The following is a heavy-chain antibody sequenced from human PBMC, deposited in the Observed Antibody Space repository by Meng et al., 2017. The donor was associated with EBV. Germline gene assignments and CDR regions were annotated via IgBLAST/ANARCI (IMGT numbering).Heavy chain of an antibody. CDR2: IIPILGIA. D-gene: IGHD5-24*01. V-gene: IGHV1-69*10. J-gene: IGHJ4*02. CDR3: ARERPGGMATTPYFDY. CDR1: GGTFSSYA. Sequence: QSGAEVKKPGAPVKVSCKASGGTFSSYAISWVRQAPGQGLEWMGGIIPILGIANYAQKFQGRVTITADKSTSTAYMELSSLRSEDTAVYYCARERPGGMATTPYFDYWAREPWSPSPQ.